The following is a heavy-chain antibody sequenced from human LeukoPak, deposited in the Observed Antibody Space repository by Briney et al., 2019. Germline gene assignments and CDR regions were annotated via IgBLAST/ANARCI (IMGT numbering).Heavy chain of an antibody. J-gene: IGHJ6*02. V-gene: IGHV3-74*01. CDR3: ANLQGGSYSYYYYGMDV. Sequence: GGSLRLSCAASGFTFSSYWMHWVRQAPGKGLVWVSRINSDGSSTSYADSVKGRFTISRDNAKNTLYLQMNSLRAEDTAVYYCANLQGGSYSYYYYGMDVWGQGTTVAVSS. CDR1: GFTFSSYW. CDR2: INSDGSST. D-gene: IGHD1-26*01.